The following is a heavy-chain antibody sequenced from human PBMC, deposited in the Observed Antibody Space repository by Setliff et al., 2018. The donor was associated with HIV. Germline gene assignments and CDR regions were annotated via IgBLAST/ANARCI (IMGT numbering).Heavy chain of an antibody. D-gene: IGHD2-2*01. J-gene: IGHJ3*02. CDR2: IRDDATIT. CDR1: GFIFINYG. CDR3: AKGSLAQLPPNDSFEI. Sequence: PGGSLRLSCAVSGFIFINYGMHWVRQAPGKGLEWVSFIRDDATITYYADSVKGRFTISRDNSENMLYLQMDSLKTEDTAVYYCAKGSLAQLPPNDSFEIWGKGTMVTVSS. V-gene: IGHV3-30*02.